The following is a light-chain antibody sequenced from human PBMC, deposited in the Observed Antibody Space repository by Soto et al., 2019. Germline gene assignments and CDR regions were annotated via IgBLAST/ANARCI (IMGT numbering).Light chain of an antibody. V-gene: IGKV3D-15*01. CDR2: DTS. J-gene: IGKJ4*01. CDR1: QSVSSY. CDR3: QQYNQWPPLT. Sequence: EIVLTQSPSTLSLSAGERAPLSCRASQSVSSYLAWYQQKPGQAPRLLIYDTSTRATGVPARFSGSGSGTEFTLTISDLQSEDFAVYYCQQYNQWPPLTFGGGSKVDIK.